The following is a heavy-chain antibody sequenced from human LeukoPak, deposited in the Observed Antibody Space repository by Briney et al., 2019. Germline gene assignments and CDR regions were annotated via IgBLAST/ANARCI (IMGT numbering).Heavy chain of an antibody. J-gene: IGHJ4*02. CDR1: GFTFSTYA. CDR2: ISADGGYT. CDR3: AKAGMGQYGPGAPT. Sequence: GGSLRLSCAASGFTFSTYAMNWFRQAPGKGLECVSAISADGGYTYYADSVKGRFTMSRDNSRNTLFLQMTTLRADDTAVYYCAKAGMGQYGPGAPTWGQGTLVPVSS. V-gene: IGHV3-23*01. D-gene: IGHD1-26*01.